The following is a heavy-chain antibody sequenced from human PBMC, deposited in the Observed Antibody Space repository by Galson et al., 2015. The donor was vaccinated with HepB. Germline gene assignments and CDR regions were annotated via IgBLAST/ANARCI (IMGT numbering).Heavy chain of an antibody. CDR1: GFTFSGSA. V-gene: IGHV3-73*01. Sequence: SLRLSCAASGFTFSGSAMHWVRQASGKGLEWVGRIRSKANSYATAYAASVKGRFTISRDDSKNTAYLQMNSLKTEDTAVYYCTRQAMPYGDYALFYYAVDVWGLGTTVTVS. J-gene: IGHJ6*02. CDR3: TRQAMPYGDYALFYYAVDV. D-gene: IGHD4-17*01. CDR2: IRSKANSYAT.